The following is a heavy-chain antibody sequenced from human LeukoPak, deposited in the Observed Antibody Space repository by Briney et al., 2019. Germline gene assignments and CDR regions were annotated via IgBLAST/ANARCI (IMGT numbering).Heavy chain of an antibody. CDR2: IYHSGST. Sequence: SETLSLTCAVSGGSISSSNWWSWVRQPPGKGLEWIGEIYHSGSTNYNPPLKSRVTISVDKSKNQFSLKLSSVTAADTAVYYCASRIAAADPLNWFDPWGQGTLVTVSS. D-gene: IGHD6-13*01. CDR3: ASRIAAADPLNWFDP. V-gene: IGHV4-4*02. J-gene: IGHJ5*02. CDR1: GGSISSSNW.